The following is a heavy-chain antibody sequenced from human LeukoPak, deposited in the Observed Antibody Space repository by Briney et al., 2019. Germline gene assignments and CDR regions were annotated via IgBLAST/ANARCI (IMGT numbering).Heavy chain of an antibody. CDR3: ARPSGGYSYGLTFQH. CDR1: GFTFSSYS. V-gene: IGHV3-21*01. D-gene: IGHD5-18*01. CDR2: ISSSSSYI. J-gene: IGHJ1*01. Sequence: AGSLRLSCAASGFTFSSYSMNWVRQAPGKGLEWVSSISSSSSYIYYADSVKGRFTISRDNAKNSLYLQMNSLRAEDTAVYYCARPSGGYSYGLTFQHWGQGTLVTVSS.